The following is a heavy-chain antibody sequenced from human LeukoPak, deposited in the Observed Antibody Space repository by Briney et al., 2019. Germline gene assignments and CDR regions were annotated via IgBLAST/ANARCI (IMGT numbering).Heavy chain of an antibody. CDR1: GFIFRSYV. CDR2: ISHDGSTK. J-gene: IGHJ4*02. V-gene: IGHV3-30*03. Sequence: GRSLRLSCAASGFIFRSYVLHWVRPAPGKGLEWVAVISHDGSTKYYVDSVKGRFTISRDNSKNTLYLQMNSLRPEDTAVYYCVNIAATGPDYWGQGTLVTVSS. D-gene: IGHD6-13*01. CDR3: VNIAATGPDY.